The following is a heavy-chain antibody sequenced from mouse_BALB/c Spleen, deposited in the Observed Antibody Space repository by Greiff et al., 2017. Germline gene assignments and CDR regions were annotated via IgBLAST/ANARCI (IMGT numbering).Heavy chain of an antibody. D-gene: IGHD3-2*01. CDR3: ARDRYDAMDY. CDR1: GFTFSSYT. J-gene: IGHJ4*01. CDR2: ISNGGGST. Sequence: EVQGVESGGGLVQPGGSLKLSCAASGFTFSSYTMSWVRQTPEKRLEWVAYISNGGGSTYYPDTVKGRFTISRDNAKNTLYLQMSSLKSEDTAMYYCARDRYDAMDYWGQGTSVTVSS. V-gene: IGHV5-12-2*01.